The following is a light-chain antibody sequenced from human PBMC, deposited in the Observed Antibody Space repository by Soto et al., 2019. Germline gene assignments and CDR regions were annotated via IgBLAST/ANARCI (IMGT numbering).Light chain of an antibody. CDR2: APS. CDR3: QKYNSAPRT. CDR1: QGISNY. J-gene: IGKJ1*01. Sequence: DIPMTQSPSSLSASVGDRVTITCRASQGISNYLAWYQQKTGKVPKLLIYAPSTLQSGVPSRFSGSGSGTDFTLTISSLQPEDVATYYCQKYNSAPRTFGQGTKVEIK. V-gene: IGKV1-27*01.